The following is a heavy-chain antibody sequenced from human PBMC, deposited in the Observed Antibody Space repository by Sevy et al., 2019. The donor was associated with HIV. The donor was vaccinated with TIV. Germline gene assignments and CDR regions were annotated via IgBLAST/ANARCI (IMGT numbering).Heavy chain of an antibody. J-gene: IGHJ3*01. V-gene: IGHV3-23*01. D-gene: IGHD3-22*01. CDR3: AKALNPALESMLEVNLRSLKGFDV. Sequence: GGSLRLSCAASGFTFSNYPMHWVRQAPGQGLKWVSVISGPGYGTNYADSVKGRFTISRDNSKNTLFLQMNSLRDDDTAVYYCAKALNPALESMLEVNLRSLKGFDVWGQGTMVTVSS. CDR2: ISGPGYGT. CDR1: GFTFSNYP.